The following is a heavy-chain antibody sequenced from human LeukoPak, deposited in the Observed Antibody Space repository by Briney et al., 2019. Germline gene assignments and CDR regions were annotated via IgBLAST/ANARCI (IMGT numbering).Heavy chain of an antibody. V-gene: IGHV5-51*01. D-gene: IGHD3-10*01. CDR1: GYSFTSYW. Sequence: GESLKISCKGSGYSFTSYWIAWVRQMPGKGLEWMGTIYPGDSDTKYSPSFQGQVTISADKSISTAFLQWSSLKASDTAMYYCARQVYSGSYYSPFDYWGQGTLVTVSS. J-gene: IGHJ4*02. CDR3: ARQVYSGSYYSPFDY. CDR2: IYPGDSDT.